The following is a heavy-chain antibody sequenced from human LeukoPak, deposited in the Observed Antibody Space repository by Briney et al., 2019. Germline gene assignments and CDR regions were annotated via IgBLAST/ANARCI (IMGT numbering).Heavy chain of an antibody. CDR2: ISGSGGST. CDR3: AAGGDSDPLF. D-gene: IGHD1-14*01. V-gene: IGHV3-23*01. CDR1: GFTFSSYA. Sequence: GGSLRLSCAASGFTFSSYAMSWVRQAPGKGLEWVSDISGSGGSTNYADSVKGRFTTSRDKSKNTLYLQMNSLRAEDTAVYYCAAGGDSDPLFWGQGTLVTVSS. J-gene: IGHJ4*02.